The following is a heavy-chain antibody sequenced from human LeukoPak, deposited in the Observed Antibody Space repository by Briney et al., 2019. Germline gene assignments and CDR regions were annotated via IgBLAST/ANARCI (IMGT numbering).Heavy chain of an antibody. CDR2: TYYRSKWYN. Sequence: SQTLSLTCGISGDSVSSNNGAWNWIRQSPSRGLEWLRRTYYRSKWYNDYAESMEGRMTISQDTSKNQYSLHLNSVTPDDTAVYYCARDFGTTGWHTFDYWGQGTLVTVSS. V-gene: IGHV6-1*01. D-gene: IGHD6-19*01. J-gene: IGHJ4*02. CDR3: ARDFGTTGWHTFDY. CDR1: GDSVSSNNGA.